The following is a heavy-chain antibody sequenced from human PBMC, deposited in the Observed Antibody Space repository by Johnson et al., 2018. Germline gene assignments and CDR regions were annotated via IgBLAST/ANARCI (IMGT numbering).Heavy chain of an antibody. D-gene: IGHD3-16*01. J-gene: IGHJ3*01. CDR3: ARYLGIGGAFDV. CDR2: IKTDGIET. Sequence: VQLVESGGGLVEPGGSLRLSCAASGFVFSDHYVGWIRQAPGKGLEWISYIKTDGIETHYAASVGGRFTISRDNARHTRFLQMDSLRVGDTGVYYCARYLGIGGAFDVWGQGTMVTVSS. CDR1: GFVFSDHY. V-gene: IGHV3-11*04.